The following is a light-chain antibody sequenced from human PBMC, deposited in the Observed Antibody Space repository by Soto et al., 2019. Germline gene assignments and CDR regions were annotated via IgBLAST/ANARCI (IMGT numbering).Light chain of an antibody. Sequence: EIVLTQSPGTLSLSPGERATLSCRASQSVSSNYLAWYQQKPGQSPRLVMYGASNRATGIPGRFSGSGSGTVFTLTISRLEHEDVAVYYCQQYGVSPTFGQGTKMEIK. CDR2: GAS. J-gene: IGKJ2*01. CDR3: QQYGVSPT. CDR1: QSVSSNY. V-gene: IGKV3-20*01.